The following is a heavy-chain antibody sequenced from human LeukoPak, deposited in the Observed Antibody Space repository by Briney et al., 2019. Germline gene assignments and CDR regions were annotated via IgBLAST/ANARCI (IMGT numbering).Heavy chain of an antibody. CDR1: GFTFSDSW. CDR3: AGRIRDGLDF. V-gene: IGHV3-74*01. CDR2: IHGDGSNT. D-gene: IGHD2/OR15-2a*01. J-gene: IGHJ4*02. Sequence: GGSLRLSCAASGFTFSDSWMHWVRQVPGKGLVWVSRIHGDGSNTNYADFVKGRFTISRDNAKNTLYLQMNSLRAEDTAVYYCAGRIRDGLDFWGRGTLVTVSS.